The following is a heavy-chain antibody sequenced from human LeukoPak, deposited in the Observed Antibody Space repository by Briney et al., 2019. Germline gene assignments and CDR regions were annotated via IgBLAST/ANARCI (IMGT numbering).Heavy chain of an antibody. CDR2: ISDSGDST. V-gene: IGHV3-23*01. CDR3: AKDQYYYYDSSGSYHGAPFEY. D-gene: IGHD3-22*01. J-gene: IGHJ4*02. Sequence: QPGGSLRLSCSASGFTFTSSAMPWVRQLPGKGLDWVSTISDSGDSTYYADSVKGRFTISRDNTKNRLSLQMGGLRAEDTAVYYCAKDQYYYYDSSGSYHGAPFEYWGQGALVTVSA. CDR1: GFTFTSSA.